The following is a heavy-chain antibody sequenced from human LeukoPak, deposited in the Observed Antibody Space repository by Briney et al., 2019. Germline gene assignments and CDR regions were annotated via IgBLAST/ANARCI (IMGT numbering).Heavy chain of an antibody. V-gene: IGHV3-43D*04. J-gene: IGHJ4*02. CDR2: ISWDGGST. Sequence: PGGSLRLSCAASGFTFDDYAMHWVRQAPGKGLERVSLISWDGGSTYYADSVKGRFTISRDNSKNSLYLQMNSLRAEDTALYYCAKDLDSSSSPGGFDYWGQGTLVTVSS. CDR3: AKDLDSSSSPGGFDY. CDR1: GFTFDDYA. D-gene: IGHD6-6*01.